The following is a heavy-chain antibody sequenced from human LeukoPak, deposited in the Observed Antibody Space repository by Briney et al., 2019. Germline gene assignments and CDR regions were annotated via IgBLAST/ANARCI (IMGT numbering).Heavy chain of an antibody. J-gene: IGHJ4*02. Sequence: PSETLSLTCAVYGGSFSGYYWSWIRQPPGKGLEWIGEINHSGSTNYNPSLKSRVTISVDTSKNQFSLKLSSVTAADTAVYYCARGWGMTTVTTSSFDYWGQGTLVTVSS. CDR3: ARGWGMTTVTTSSFDY. CDR1: GGSFSGYY. CDR2: INHSGST. V-gene: IGHV4-34*01. D-gene: IGHD4-17*01.